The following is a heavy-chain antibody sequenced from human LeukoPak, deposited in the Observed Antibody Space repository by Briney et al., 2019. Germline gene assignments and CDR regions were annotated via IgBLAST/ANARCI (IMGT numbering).Heavy chain of an antibody. CDR2: IYYSGST. Sequence: PSQTLSLTCTVSGGSISSGGYYWSWICQHPGKGLEWIGYIYYSGSTYYNPSLKSRVTISVDTSKNQFSLKLSSVTAADTAVYYCARGLYDFWSGYSNWFDPWGQGTLVTVSS. V-gene: IGHV4-31*03. CDR1: GGSISSGGYY. J-gene: IGHJ5*02. D-gene: IGHD3-3*01. CDR3: ARGLYDFWSGYSNWFDP.